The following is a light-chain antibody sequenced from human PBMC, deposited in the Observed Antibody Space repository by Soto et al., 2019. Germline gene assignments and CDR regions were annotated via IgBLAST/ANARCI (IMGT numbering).Light chain of an antibody. CDR1: QDISNY. Sequence: DVQMAQSPSSLSASVGDRVTITCQASQDISNYLNWYQQKPGKAPKLLIYDASNLETGVPSRFSGSGSGTDFTFTISSLQPEDIATYYCQQYDNRFLTFGGGTKVDIK. J-gene: IGKJ4*01. CDR2: DAS. V-gene: IGKV1-33*01. CDR3: QQYDNRFLT.